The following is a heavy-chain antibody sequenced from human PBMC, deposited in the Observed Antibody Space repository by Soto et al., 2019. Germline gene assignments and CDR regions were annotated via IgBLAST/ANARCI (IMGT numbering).Heavy chain of an antibody. Sequence: GASVKVSCKASGFTFTSSDVKWVRHARGQRLEWIGWIVVGSGNTNYAQKFQERVTITRDMSTSTAYMELSSLRSEDTAVYYCAAVSPMLGHSCAMDVWC. CDR3: AAVSPMLGHSCAMDV. CDR1: GFTFTSSD. D-gene: IGHD3-10*02. CDR2: IVVGSGNT. J-gene: IGHJ6*02. V-gene: IGHV1-58*01.